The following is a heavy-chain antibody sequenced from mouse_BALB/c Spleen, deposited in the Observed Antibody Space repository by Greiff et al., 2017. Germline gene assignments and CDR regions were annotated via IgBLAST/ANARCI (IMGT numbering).Heavy chain of an antibody. CDR2: IDPENGDT. D-gene: IGHD2-3*01. V-gene: IGHV14-4*02. Sequence: VQLQQSGAELVRSGASVKLSCTASGFNIKDYYMHWVKQRPEQGLEWIGWIDPENGDTEYAPKFQGKATMTADTSSNTAYLQLSGLTSEDTAVYYCNDLDGYYGTYWGQGTLVTVSA. J-gene: IGHJ3*01. CDR3: NDLDGYYGTY. CDR1: GFNIKDYY.